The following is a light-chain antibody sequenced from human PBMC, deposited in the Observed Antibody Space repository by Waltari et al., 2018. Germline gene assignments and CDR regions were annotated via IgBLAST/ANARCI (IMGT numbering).Light chain of an antibody. CDR2: AVS. CDR3: SSYAGSNNYV. Sequence: QSALTQPPSASGSPGQSVTIPCTGTASDVGGYRYVSWCQQHPGKAPKLIIFAVSTRPSGVPARFSGSKSGNTASLTVSGLQAEDEADYYCSSYAGSNNYVFGTGTKVTVL. J-gene: IGLJ1*01. CDR1: ASDVGGYRY. V-gene: IGLV2-8*01.